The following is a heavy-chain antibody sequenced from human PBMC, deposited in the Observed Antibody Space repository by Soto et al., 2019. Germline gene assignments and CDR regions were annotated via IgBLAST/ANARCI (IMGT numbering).Heavy chain of an antibody. V-gene: IGHV4-39*01. J-gene: IGHJ4*02. D-gene: IGHD2-15*01. CDR2: IYYSGST. Sequence: SETLCLTSTVSGGTISSSSYYWGWIRQPPGKGLEWIGSIYYSGSTYYNPSLKSRVTISVDTSKNQFSLKLSSVTAADTAVYYCARHTPAISISDHWGQGTLVTVS. CDR1: GGTISSSSYY. CDR3: ARHTPAISISDH.